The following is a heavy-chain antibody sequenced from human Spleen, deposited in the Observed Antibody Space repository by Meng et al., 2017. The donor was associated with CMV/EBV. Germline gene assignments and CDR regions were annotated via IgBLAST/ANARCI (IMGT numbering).Heavy chain of an antibody. D-gene: IGHD3-16*01. CDR3: ARTKGRGELDY. CDR1: GLALSTIGMC. Sequence: SGPTLVRPTQTCTLTCTFSGLALSTIGMCVSWVRQPPGKAPEWRTIIGWDDEKYYRSSLETRLTISKDTSKNQVVLTLTNMDPVDTATYYCARTKGRGELDYWGQGNLVTVSS. V-gene: IGHV2-70*20. CDR2: IGWDDEK. J-gene: IGHJ4*02.